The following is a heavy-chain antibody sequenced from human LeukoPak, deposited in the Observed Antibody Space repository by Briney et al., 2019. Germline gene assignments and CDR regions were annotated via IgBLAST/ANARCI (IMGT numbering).Heavy chain of an antibody. CDR1: GFTFSSYA. Sequence: PGGSLRLSCAASGFTFSSYAMSWVRQAPGKGLEWVSAISGSGGSTYYADSVKGRFTISRDNSKNTLYLQMNSLRAEDTAVYYCAKVRWFGELNPCDYWGQGTLVTVSS. J-gene: IGHJ4*02. CDR2: ISGSGGST. D-gene: IGHD3-10*01. V-gene: IGHV3-23*01. CDR3: AKVRWFGELNPCDY.